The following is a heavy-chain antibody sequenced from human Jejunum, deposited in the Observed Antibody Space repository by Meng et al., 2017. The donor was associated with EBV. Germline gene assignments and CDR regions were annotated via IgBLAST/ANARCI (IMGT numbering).Heavy chain of an antibody. V-gene: IGHV1-18*01. CDR1: GYTFTSYG. Sequence: QVQVGQAGGEVKKPGASVKSACKASGYTFTSYGISWVRQAPGQGLEWMAWISAYNGKTNDAQNLQGRVTLTTDTSTTTTYMELRSLRSDDTAVYYCARDGPDYGNYINFDYWGQGTLVTVSS. J-gene: IGHJ4*02. D-gene: IGHD4-11*01. CDR3: ARDGPDYGNYINFDY. CDR2: ISAYNGKT.